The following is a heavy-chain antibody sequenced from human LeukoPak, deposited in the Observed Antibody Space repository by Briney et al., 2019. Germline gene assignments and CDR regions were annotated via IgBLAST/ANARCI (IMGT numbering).Heavy chain of an antibody. CDR2: ISDSVAST. CDR1: GFTFSSYA. J-gene: IGHJ4*02. Sequence: PGGSLRLSCAASGFTFSSYAMSSVRQAPGKGVEWVSGISDSVASTYYADSVKGRFTISRDNSKNTLYLQLNSLRAENTAVYFCDKDVRSELWFGELFDYWGQGNLVTVSS. CDR3: DKDVRSELWFGELFDY. D-gene: IGHD3-10*01. V-gene: IGHV3-23*01.